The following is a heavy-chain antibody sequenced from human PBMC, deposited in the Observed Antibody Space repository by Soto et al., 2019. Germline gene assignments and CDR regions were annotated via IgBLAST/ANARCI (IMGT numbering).Heavy chain of an antibody. V-gene: IGHV3-30*18. CDR3: AKEDGMYERIQLWFWSNGSDY. CDR1: GFTFSSYG. J-gene: IGHJ4*02. Sequence: GGSLRLSCAASGFTFSSYGMHWVRQAPGKGLEWVAVISYDGSNKYYADSVKGRFTISRDNSKNTLYLQMNSLRAEDTAVYYCAKEDGMYERIQLWFWSNGSDYWGQGTLVTVSS. D-gene: IGHD5-18*01. CDR2: ISYDGSNK.